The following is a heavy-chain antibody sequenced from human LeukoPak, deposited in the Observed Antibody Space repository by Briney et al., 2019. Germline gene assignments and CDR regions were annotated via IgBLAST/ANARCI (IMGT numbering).Heavy chain of an antibody. D-gene: IGHD3-22*01. Sequence: GGSLRLSCVASGFAVSSNHMSWVRQAPGKGLEWDSLICLNETTYYADSVKGRFTISRDNAKNTLYLEMNTLRVEDTAIYYCARLGPRFGTSGYYGDYWGQGIPVTVSS. CDR3: ARLGPRFGTSGYYGDY. J-gene: IGHJ4*02. CDR1: GFAVSSNH. V-gene: IGHV3-53*01. CDR2: ICLNETT.